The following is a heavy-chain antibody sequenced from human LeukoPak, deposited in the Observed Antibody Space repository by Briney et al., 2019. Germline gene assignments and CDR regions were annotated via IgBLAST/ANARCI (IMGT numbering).Heavy chain of an antibody. D-gene: IGHD1-26*01. CDR3: AAGEGIVGDIFDY. Sequence: GGSLRLSCAASEFTFDDYAMHWVRQAPGKGLEWVSGISDSGVGTKHADSVKGRFTISRDNSKNTLYLQMNSPRSEDTAVYYCAAGEGIVGDIFDYWGQGTLVTVSS. V-gene: IGHV3-23*01. J-gene: IGHJ4*02. CDR1: EFTFDDYA. CDR2: ISDSGVGT.